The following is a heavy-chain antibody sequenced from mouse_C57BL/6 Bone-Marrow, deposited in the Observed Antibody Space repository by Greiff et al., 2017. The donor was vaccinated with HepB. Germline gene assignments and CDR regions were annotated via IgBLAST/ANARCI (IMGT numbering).Heavy chain of an antibody. J-gene: IGHJ1*03. CDR3: ARVGAVGWYFDV. V-gene: IGHV5-4*01. Sequence: EVQLVESGGGLVKPGGSLKLSCAASGFTFSSYAMSWVRQTPEKRLEWVATISDGGSYTYYPDNVKGRFTISRDNAKNNLYLQMSHLKSEDTAMYYCARVGAVGWYFDVWGTGTTVTVSS. CDR1: GFTFSSYA. D-gene: IGHD1-1*01. CDR2: ISDGGSYT.